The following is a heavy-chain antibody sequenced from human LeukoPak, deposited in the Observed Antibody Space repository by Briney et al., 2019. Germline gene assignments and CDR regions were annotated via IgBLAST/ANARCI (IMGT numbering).Heavy chain of an antibody. Sequence: SETLSLTCTVSGGSISSYYWSWIRQPARKGLEWIGRIYTSGSTNYNPSLKSRVTMSVDTSKNQFSLRLSSVTAADTAVYYCARARLQSGLIWFDPWGQGTLVTVSS. J-gene: IGHJ5*02. V-gene: IGHV4-4*07. CDR1: GGSISSYY. CDR3: ARARLQSGLIWFDP. CDR2: IYTSGST. D-gene: IGHD4-4*01.